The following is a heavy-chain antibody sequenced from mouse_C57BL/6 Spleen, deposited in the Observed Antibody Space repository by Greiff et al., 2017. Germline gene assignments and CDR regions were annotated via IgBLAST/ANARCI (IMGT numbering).Heavy chain of an antibody. V-gene: IGHV1-82*01. CDR1: GYAFSSSW. D-gene: IGHD2-1*01. J-gene: IGHJ1*03. Sequence: VQLQQSGPELVKPGASVKISCKASGYAFSSSWMNWVKQRPGKGLEWIGRIYPGDGDTNYNGKFKGKATLTADKSSSTASMQLSSLTSEDSAVYFCARQDYGNYGYFDVWGTGTTVTVSS. CDR3: ARQDYGNYGYFDV. CDR2: IYPGDGDT.